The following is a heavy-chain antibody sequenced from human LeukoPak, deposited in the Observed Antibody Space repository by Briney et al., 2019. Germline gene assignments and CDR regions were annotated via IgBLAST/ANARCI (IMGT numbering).Heavy chain of an antibody. CDR3: AKDVEVCTGGSCYWTTFDS. J-gene: IGHJ4*02. CDR2: ISGSAGAS. CDR1: GFTFSSYP. V-gene: IGHV3-23*01. Sequence: GGSLRLSCAASGFTFSSYPMSWVRQAPGKGLEWVSTISGSAGASHYADSVKGRFAISRDNSKITLYLQMNGLRAEDTAIYYCAKDVEVCTGGSCYWTTFDSWGQGTLVTVSS. D-gene: IGHD2-15*01.